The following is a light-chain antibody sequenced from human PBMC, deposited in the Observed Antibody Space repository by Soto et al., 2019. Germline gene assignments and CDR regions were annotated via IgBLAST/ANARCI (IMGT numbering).Light chain of an antibody. J-gene: IGKJ1*01. CDR2: GAS. CDR1: QSVSSSY. V-gene: IGKV3-20*01. Sequence: EIVLTQSPGTRSLSPGERATLSCRASQSVSSSYLAWYQQKPGQAPRLLIYGASSRATGIPDRFSGSGSGTDFTLTISRLEPEDFAVYYCQQYGSSPWTFG. CDR3: QQYGSSPWT.